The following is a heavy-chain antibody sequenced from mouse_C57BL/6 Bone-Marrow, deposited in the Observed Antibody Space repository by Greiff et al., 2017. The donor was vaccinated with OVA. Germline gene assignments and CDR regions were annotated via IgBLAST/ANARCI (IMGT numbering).Heavy chain of an antibody. J-gene: IGHJ2*01. D-gene: IGHD1-1*01. CDR1: GYTFTSSW. CDR3: ARDRNGSSYGYFDY. V-gene: IGHV1-52*01. CDR2: IDPSDSET. Sequence: QVQLQQPVAELVRPGSSVKLSCKASGYTFTSSWMHWVKQRPIHGLEWIGNIDPSDSETHYNQKFKDKATLTVDKSSSTAYMQLSSLTSEDSAVYYCARDRNGSSYGYFDYWGQGTTLTVSS.